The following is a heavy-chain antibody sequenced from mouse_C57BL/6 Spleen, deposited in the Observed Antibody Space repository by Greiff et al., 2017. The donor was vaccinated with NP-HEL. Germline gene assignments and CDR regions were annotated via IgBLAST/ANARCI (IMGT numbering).Heavy chain of an antibody. Sequence: QVQLQQPGAELVRPGSSVKLSCKASGYTFTSYWMDWVKQRPGQGLEWIGNIYPSDSETHYNQKFKDKATLTVDKSSSTAYMQLSSLTSEDSAVYYCARDYSPTRYFDVWGTGTTVTVSS. CDR1: GYTFTSYW. CDR2: IYPSDSET. CDR3: ARDYSPTRYFDV. V-gene: IGHV1-61*01. D-gene: IGHD2-12*01. J-gene: IGHJ1*03.